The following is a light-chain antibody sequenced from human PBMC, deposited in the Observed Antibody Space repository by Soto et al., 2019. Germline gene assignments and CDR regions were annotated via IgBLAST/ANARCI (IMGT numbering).Light chain of an antibody. CDR1: SSDLGSYNL. Sequence: QSALTQPASVSGSHGQSITISCTGTSSDLGSYNLVSWYQHHPGKAPKLIVYEATKRPSGISSRFSGSKSGYTASLTISGLQAEDEAFYSCFSYAGRDTLVVSGGGTKLTVL. CDR3: FSYAGRDTLVV. V-gene: IGLV2-23*01. J-gene: IGLJ2*01. CDR2: EAT.